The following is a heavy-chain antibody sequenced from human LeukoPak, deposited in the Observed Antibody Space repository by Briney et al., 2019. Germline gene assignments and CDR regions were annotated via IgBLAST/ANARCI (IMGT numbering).Heavy chain of an antibody. CDR1: GGSISSGSYS. J-gene: IGHJ1*01. Sequence: SETLSLTCAVSGGSISSGSYSWSWIRQPPGKGLEWIGYIYHSGSTYYNPSLKSRVTISVDRSKNQFSLKLSSVTAADTAVYYCAGYCSGGSCPAEYFQHWGQGTLVTVSS. CDR2: IYHSGST. D-gene: IGHD2-15*01. V-gene: IGHV4-30-2*01. CDR3: AGYCSGGSCPAEYFQH.